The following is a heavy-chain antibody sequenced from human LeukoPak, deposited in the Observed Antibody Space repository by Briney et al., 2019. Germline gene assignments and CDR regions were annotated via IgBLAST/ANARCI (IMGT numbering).Heavy chain of an antibody. V-gene: IGHV4-4*02. J-gene: IGHJ4*02. D-gene: IGHD3-22*01. CDR3: ARGREYYYDSSGYRSLYYFDY. Sequence: SGTLSLTCAVSGGSISSSNWWSWVRQPPGKGLEWIGEIYHSGSTNYNPSLKSRVTISVDKSKNQFSLKLSSVTAADTAVYYCARGREYYYDSSGYRSLYYFDYWGQGTLVTVSS. CDR1: GGSISSSNW. CDR2: IYHSGST.